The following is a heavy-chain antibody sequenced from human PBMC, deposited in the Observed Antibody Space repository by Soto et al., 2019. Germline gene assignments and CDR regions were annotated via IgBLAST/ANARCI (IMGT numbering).Heavy chain of an antibody. CDR2: IYSGGST. Sequence: GGGLIQPGGSLRLSCAASGFTVSSNYMSWVRQAPGKGLEWVSVIYSGGSTYYADSVKGRFTISRDNSKNTLYLQMNSLRAEATAVYYCGRTLDPQVGPPYYFDSGGQGTLVTVPS. CDR3: GRTLDPQVGPPYYFDS. V-gene: IGHV3-53*01. CDR1: GFTVSSNY. J-gene: IGHJ4*02.